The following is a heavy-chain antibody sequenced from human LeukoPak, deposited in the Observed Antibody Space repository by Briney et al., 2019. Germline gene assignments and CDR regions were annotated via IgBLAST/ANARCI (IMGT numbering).Heavy chain of an antibody. CDR3: ARGEQWLPTGIDY. CDR1: GFTFSSYS. Sequence: GGSLRLSCAASGFTFSSYSMNWVRQAPGKGLEWVSSISSSSNHIYYADSVKGRFTISRDNAKNSLYPQMNSLRAEDTAVYYCARGEQWLPTGIDYWGQGTLVTVSS. J-gene: IGHJ4*02. V-gene: IGHV3-21*01. D-gene: IGHD6-19*01. CDR2: ISSSSNHI.